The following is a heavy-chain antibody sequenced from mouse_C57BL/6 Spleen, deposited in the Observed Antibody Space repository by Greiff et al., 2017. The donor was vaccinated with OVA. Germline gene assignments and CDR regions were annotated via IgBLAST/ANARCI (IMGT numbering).Heavy chain of an antibody. CDR1: GFSLTSYG. CDR2: IWRGGST. J-gene: IGHJ1*03. Sequence: QVQLKESGPGLVQPSQSLSITCTVSGFSLTSYGVHWVRQSPGKGLEWLGVIWRGGSTDYNAAFISRLSISKDNSKSQVFFKMNSLQADDTAIYYGARRDGQRENGYFDVWGTGTTVTVSS. CDR3: ARRDGQRENGYFDV. D-gene: IGHD2-3*01. V-gene: IGHV2-2*01.